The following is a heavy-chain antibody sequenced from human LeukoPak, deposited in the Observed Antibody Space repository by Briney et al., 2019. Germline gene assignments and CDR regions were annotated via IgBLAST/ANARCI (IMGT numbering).Heavy chain of an antibody. CDR3: ARVYGSGSYLLEFYYYYMDV. V-gene: IGHV1-18*01. CDR1: GYTFTSYG. CDR2: ISAYNGNT. J-gene: IGHJ6*03. Sequence: ASVKVSCKASGYTFTSYGISWVRQAPGQGLEWMGWISAYNGNTNYAQKLQGRVTMTTDTSTSTAYMELRSLRSDDTAVYYCARVYGSGSYLLEFYYYYMDVWGKGTTVTISS. D-gene: IGHD3-10*01.